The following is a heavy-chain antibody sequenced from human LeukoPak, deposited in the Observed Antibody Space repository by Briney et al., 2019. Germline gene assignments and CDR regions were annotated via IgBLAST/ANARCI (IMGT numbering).Heavy chain of an antibody. CDR1: GFTFSSYA. CDR3: AVDRRQGPTVTTFSPFDY. V-gene: IGHV3-30-3*01. Sequence: GRSLRLSCAASGFTFSSYAMHWVRQAPGKGLEWVAVISYDGSNKYYADSVKGRFTISRDNTKNSLYLQMNSLRAEDTALHYCAVDRRQGPTVTTFSPFDYWGQGTLVTVSS. D-gene: IGHD4-17*01. CDR2: ISYDGSNK. J-gene: IGHJ4*02.